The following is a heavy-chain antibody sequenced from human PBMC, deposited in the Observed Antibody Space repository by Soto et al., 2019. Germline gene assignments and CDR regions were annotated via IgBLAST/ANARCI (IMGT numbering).Heavy chain of an antibody. V-gene: IGHV4-59*01. J-gene: IGHJ5*02. CDR3: ARDRITMVRGVPNNWFDP. CDR2: IYYSGST. Sequence: SETLSLTCTVSGGSISSYYWSWIRQPPGKGLEWIGYIYYSGSTNYNPSLKSRVTVSVDTSKNQFSMKLSYVTDADTAVYYCARDRITMVRGVPNNWFDPWGQGTLVTVSS. D-gene: IGHD3-10*01. CDR1: GGSISSYY.